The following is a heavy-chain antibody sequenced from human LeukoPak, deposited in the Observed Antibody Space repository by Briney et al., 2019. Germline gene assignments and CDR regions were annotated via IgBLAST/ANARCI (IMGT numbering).Heavy chain of an antibody. D-gene: IGHD3-10*01. CDR2: IYSGGST. J-gene: IGHJ4*02. Sequence: PGGSLRLSCAASGFTVSSNYMSWVRQAPGKGLEWVSVIYSGGSTYYADSVKGRFTISRDNSKNTLYLQMNSMRAEDTAVYYCSRGGAWFGELRGGSNFDYWGQGTLVTVSS. V-gene: IGHV3-66*01. CDR3: SRGGAWFGELRGGSNFDY. CDR1: GFTVSSNY.